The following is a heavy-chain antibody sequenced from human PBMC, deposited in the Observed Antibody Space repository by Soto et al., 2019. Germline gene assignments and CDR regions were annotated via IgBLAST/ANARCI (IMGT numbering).Heavy chain of an antibody. Sequence: GGSLRLSCAASGFTFSSYGMHWVRQAPGKGLEWVAVISYGGNNYYYADSVKGRFTISRDNSKNTLYLQMNSLRAEDTAVYYCAKDAEYYYDSGALGFVDYWGQGTLVTVSS. V-gene: IGHV3-30*18. CDR3: AKDAEYYYDSGALGFVDY. J-gene: IGHJ4*02. CDR2: ISYGGNNY. CDR1: GFTFSSYG. D-gene: IGHD3-22*01.